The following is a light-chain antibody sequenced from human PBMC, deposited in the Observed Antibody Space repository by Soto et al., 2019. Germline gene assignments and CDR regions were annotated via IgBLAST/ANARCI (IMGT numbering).Light chain of an antibody. CDR1: QSISSW. J-gene: IGKJ1*01. Sequence: DILMTQSPSPLFASVGDRVTNTCRASQSISSWLAWYQQKPGRAPKLLIYDVSSLESGVPSRFSGSGSGTGFTLTISSLHPDDFATYYCQQYNRYSPTFGQGSKV. CDR3: QQYNRYSPT. CDR2: DVS. V-gene: IGKV1-5*01.